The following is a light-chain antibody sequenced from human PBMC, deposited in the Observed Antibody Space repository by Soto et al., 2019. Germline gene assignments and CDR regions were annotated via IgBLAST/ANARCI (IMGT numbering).Light chain of an antibody. CDR2: HAS. CDR1: QDISNY. J-gene: IGKJ5*01. V-gene: IGKV1-33*01. Sequence: DIQMTQSPSSLSASVGDRVTITCQASQDISNYLNWYQQKPGKTPKLLIYHASNLETRVPSRFSGSGSGTDFTFTISSLQPEDIATYYCQQYDNLPITFGQGTRLEIK. CDR3: QQYDNLPIT.